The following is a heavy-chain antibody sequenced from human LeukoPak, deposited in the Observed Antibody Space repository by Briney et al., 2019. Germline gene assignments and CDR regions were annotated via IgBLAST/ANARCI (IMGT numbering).Heavy chain of an antibody. D-gene: IGHD6-13*01. J-gene: IGHJ4*02. CDR1: GFTFSDYT. Sequence: GGSLRLSCAASGFTFSDYTMQWAPDAPGKGREGVALLAPDGRYQYYTDSFKGGFTISRDNFKNGRYLQMNSLRLEGTAEYYCARGLHDRSWYGAHWGQGTLLSVSS. CDR2: LAPDGRYQ. CDR3: ARGLHDRSWYGAH. V-gene: IGHV3-30*04.